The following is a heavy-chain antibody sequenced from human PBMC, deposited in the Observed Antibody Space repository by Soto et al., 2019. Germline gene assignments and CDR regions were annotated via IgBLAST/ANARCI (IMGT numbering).Heavy chain of an antibody. J-gene: IGHJ5*02. Sequence: GGSLRLSCAASGFTFSSYAMNWVRQAPGKGLEWVSAISGSGGSTYYADSVKGRFTISRDNSKNTLYLQMNSLRVEDTAVYYCAKGSDQLTDNWLDPWGQGTLVTVS. D-gene: IGHD2-2*01. V-gene: IGHV3-23*01. CDR2: ISGSGGST. CDR3: AKGSDQLTDNWLDP. CDR1: GFTFSSYA.